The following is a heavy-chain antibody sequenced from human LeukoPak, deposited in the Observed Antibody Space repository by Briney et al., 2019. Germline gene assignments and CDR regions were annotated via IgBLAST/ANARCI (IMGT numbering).Heavy chain of an antibody. CDR2: ITPSGGST. Sequence: GASVNVSCKASGYTFTGYYMHWVRQAPGQGLEWMGVITPSGGSTSYAQKFQGRVTMTRDTSTSTAYMELSSLRSEDTAVYYCAREDVIAVAGTAGFYYWGQGTLVTVSS. J-gene: IGHJ4*02. CDR3: AREDVIAVAGTAGFYY. D-gene: IGHD6-19*01. V-gene: IGHV1-46*01. CDR1: GYTFTGYY.